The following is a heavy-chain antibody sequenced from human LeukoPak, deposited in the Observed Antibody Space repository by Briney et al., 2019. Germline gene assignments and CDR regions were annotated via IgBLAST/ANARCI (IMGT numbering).Heavy chain of an antibody. J-gene: IGHJ5*02. V-gene: IGHV3-21*01. CDR1: GFTFSSYS. CDR3: ARDAPNINYDFWSGYYISPPWFDP. D-gene: IGHD3-3*01. Sequence: GGSLRLSCAASGFTFSSYSMNWVRQAPGKGLEWVSSISSSSSYIYYADSVKGRFTISRDNAKNSLYLQMNSLRAEDAAVYYCARDAPNINYDFWSGYYISPPWFDPWGQGTLVTVSS. CDR2: ISSSSSYI.